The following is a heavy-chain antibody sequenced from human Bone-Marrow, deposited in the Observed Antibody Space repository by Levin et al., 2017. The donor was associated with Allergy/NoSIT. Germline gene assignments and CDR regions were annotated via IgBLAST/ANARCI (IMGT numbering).Heavy chain of an antibody. J-gene: IGHJ4*02. D-gene: IGHD4-11*01. Sequence: ASVKVSCAASGFTFDDYGMSWVRQAPGKGLEWVSGINWNGGSTGYADSVQGRFTISRDNAKNSLYLQMNSLRAEDTALYYCARLTVTTFMGYFDYWGQGTLVTVSS. CDR1: GFTFDDYG. V-gene: IGHV3-20*04. CDR2: INWNGGST. CDR3: ARLTVTTFMGYFDY.